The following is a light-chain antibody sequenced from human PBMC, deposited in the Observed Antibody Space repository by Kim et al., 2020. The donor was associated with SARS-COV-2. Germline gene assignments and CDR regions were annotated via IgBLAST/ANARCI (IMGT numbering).Light chain of an antibody. CDR3: QQYDHLPT. Sequence: SAYVGDRVTITCQASQDITNYLNWYQQKPGKAPKLLIFDASRTETGVPSRFSGSGSGTDFTLTISSLQPEDFAIYFCQQYDHLPTFGQGTRLEIK. CDR1: QDITNY. V-gene: IGKV1-33*01. CDR2: DAS. J-gene: IGKJ5*01.